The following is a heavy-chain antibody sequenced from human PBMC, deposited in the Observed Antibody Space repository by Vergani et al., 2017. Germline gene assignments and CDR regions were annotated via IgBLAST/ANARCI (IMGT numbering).Heavy chain of an antibody. CDR2: ISGSGGST. D-gene: IGHD2-2*01. CDR1: GFTFSSYA. V-gene: IGHV3-23*01. CDR3: AKDRPWHCSSTSCYPIYSGYDYPAFDI. Sequence: EVQLLESGGGLVQPGGSLRLSCAASGFTFSSYAMSWVRQAPGKGLEWVSAISGSGGSTYYADSVKGRFTISRDHSNNTLNLQMNSLRAEDTAVFYCAKDRPWHCSSTSCYPIYSGYDYPAFDIWGQGTMVIVSS. J-gene: IGHJ3*02.